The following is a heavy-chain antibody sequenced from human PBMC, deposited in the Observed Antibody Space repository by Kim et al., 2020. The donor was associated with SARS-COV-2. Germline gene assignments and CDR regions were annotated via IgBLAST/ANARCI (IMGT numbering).Heavy chain of an antibody. CDR3: ARDLLAGHDYDY. J-gene: IGHJ4*02. Sequence: ASVKVSCKASGYTFSTHGMHWVRQAPGQRLEWVGWINTGTGDTGYSERWQGRVTFTRDTSASTAYMELRSLTFDDTAVYYCARDLLAGHDYDYWGQGTLVTVSS. D-gene: IGHD3-9*01. CDR1: GYTFSTHG. V-gene: IGHV1-3*04. CDR2: INTGTGDT.